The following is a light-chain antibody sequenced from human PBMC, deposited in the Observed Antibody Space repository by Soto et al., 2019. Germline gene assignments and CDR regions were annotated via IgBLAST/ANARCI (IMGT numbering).Light chain of an antibody. CDR1: QNIRGNE. J-gene: IGKJ1*01. Sequence: VLTQSPGTLSLSPGERTTLSCRASQNIRGNEFAWYQQKPGQPPRLLIYRGSSRAPGIPDRCSGRGSGTEFTRTISRLEPEDFAVYYCQDYGTSAPWTFGQGP. V-gene: IGKV3-20*01. CDR2: RGS. CDR3: QDYGTSAPWT.